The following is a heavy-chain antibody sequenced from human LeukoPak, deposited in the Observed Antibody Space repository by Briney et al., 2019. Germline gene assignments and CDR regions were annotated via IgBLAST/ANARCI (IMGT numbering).Heavy chain of an antibody. Sequence: SVKVSCKASGGTFSSYAISWVRQAPGQGLEWMGRIIPIFGIANYAQKFQGRVTITADKSTSTAYMELSSLRSEDTAAYYCARTPSPYDSSGYYLDYWGQGTLVTVSS. J-gene: IGHJ4*02. CDR1: GGTFSSYA. D-gene: IGHD3-22*01. CDR3: ARTPSPYDSSGYYLDY. CDR2: IIPIFGIA. V-gene: IGHV1-69*04.